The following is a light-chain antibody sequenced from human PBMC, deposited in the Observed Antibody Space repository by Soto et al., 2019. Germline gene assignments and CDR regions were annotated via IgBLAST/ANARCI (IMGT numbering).Light chain of an antibody. CDR2: GAS. V-gene: IGKV3-11*01. CDR1: QSVDIN. Sequence: EKVLTQSPAPPSVSPGGKVTPSCRGSQSVDINLAWYQQKPGQAPRLLIYGASTRATGIPARFSGSGSGTDFTLTISSLEPGDFAVYYCQQRSNWPRITFGQGTRLEIK. J-gene: IGKJ5*01. CDR3: QQRSNWPRIT.